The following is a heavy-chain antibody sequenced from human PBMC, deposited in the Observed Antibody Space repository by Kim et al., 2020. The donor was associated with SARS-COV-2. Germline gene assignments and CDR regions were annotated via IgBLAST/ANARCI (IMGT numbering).Heavy chain of an antibody. CDR3: ARNGDYYGSVYGMDV. J-gene: IGHJ6*02. V-gene: IGHV1-2*06. CDR2: INPNSGGT. D-gene: IGHD3-10*01. Sequence: ASVKVSCKASGYTFTGYYMHWVRQAPGQGLEWMGRINPNSGGTNYAQKFQGRVTMTRDTSISTAYMELSRLRSDDTAVYYCARNGDYYGSVYGMDVWGQGTTVTVSS. CDR1: GYTFTGYY.